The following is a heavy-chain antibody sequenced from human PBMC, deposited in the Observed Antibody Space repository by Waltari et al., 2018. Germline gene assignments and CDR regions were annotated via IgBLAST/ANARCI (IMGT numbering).Heavy chain of an antibody. Sequence: QVQLQQWGAGLLKPSETLSLTCAVYGGSFSGYYWSWIRQPPGKGLEWIGEINHSGSTNYNPSRKSRVTISVDTSKNQFSLKLSSVTAADTAVYYCASSGAVRGHSRGWFDPWGQGTLVTVSS. CDR1: GGSFSGYY. V-gene: IGHV4-34*01. CDR3: ASSGAVRGHSRGWFDP. CDR2: INHSGST. D-gene: IGHD2-21*01. J-gene: IGHJ5*02.